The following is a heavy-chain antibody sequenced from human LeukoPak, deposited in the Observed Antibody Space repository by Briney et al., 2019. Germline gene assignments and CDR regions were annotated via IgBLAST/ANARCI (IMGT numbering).Heavy chain of an antibody. Sequence: ASVKVSFKVSGYPLSELSMPWVRPAPGKRVEWVGGFDPEDGETIYAQKLQGRVTMTTDTSTSTAYMELRSLRSDDTAVYYCADFGDRRDAFDIWGQGTMVTVSS. CDR1: GYPLSELS. J-gene: IGHJ3*02. CDR3: ADFGDRRDAFDI. D-gene: IGHD3-3*01. V-gene: IGHV1-24*01. CDR2: FDPEDGET.